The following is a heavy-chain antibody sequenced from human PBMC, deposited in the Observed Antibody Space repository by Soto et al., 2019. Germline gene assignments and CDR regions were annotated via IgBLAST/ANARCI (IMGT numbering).Heavy chain of an antibody. CDR1: GYTFTGYA. V-gene: IGHV1-3*05. CDR2: INAGNGNT. J-gene: IGHJ4*02. CDR3: ARAVAVPADFDY. Sequence: QVQLVQSGAEEKKPGASVKVSCKASGYTFTGYAMHWVRQAPGQRLEWMGWINAGNGNTKYSQKFQGRVTITRDTSAITAYMDLSSLRSDDTAVYYCARAVAVPADFDYWGQGTLVTVSS. D-gene: IGHD6-19*01.